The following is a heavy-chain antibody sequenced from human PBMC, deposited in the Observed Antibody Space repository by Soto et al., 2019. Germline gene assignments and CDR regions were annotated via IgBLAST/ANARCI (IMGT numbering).Heavy chain of an antibody. Sequence: ASVKVSCKASGYTFTSYGISWVRQAPGQGLEWMGWISAYNGNTNYAQKLQGRVTMTTDTSTSTAYMELRSLRSDDTAVYYCARDWFIAGGAAGTGWFDPWGQGTLVTVSS. CDR1: GYTFTSYG. J-gene: IGHJ5*02. CDR3: ARDWFIAGGAAGTGWFDP. D-gene: IGHD6-13*01. CDR2: ISAYNGNT. V-gene: IGHV1-18*01.